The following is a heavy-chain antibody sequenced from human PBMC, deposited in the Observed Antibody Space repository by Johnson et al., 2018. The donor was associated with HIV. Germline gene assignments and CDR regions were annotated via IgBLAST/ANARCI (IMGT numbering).Heavy chain of an antibody. Sequence: VQLVESRGVLLQPGGSLRLSCAASGFTFSSYDMHWVRQTTGKVLQWVSGIGTAGDTYYSGSVKGRFTISRDNSKNTLYLQMNSLRAEDTAVYYCARDRLYSSGWYGTYAFDIWGQGTMVTVSS. D-gene: IGHD6-19*01. CDR2: IGTAGDT. CDR3: ARDRLYSSGWYGTYAFDI. CDR1: GFTFSSYD. V-gene: IGHV3-13*01. J-gene: IGHJ3*02.